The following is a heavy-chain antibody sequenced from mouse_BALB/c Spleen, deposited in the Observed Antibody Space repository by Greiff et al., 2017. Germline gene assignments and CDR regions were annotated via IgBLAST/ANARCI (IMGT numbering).Heavy chain of an antibody. CDR3: ARSSTVVATSGFAY. Sequence: EVQLQESGPGLVKPSQSLSLTCTVTGYSITSDYAWNWIRQFPGNKLEWMGYISYSGSTSYNPSLKSRISITRDTSKNQFFLQLNSVTTEDTATYYCARSSTVVATSGFAYWGQGTLVAVSA. J-gene: IGHJ3*01. CDR2: ISYSGST. CDR1: GYSITSDYA. V-gene: IGHV3-2*02. D-gene: IGHD1-1*01.